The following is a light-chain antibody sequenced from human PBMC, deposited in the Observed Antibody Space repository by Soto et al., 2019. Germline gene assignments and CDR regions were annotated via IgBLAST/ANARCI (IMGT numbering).Light chain of an antibody. CDR2: DAS. J-gene: IGKJ1*01. V-gene: IGKV3D-15*01. Sequence: DIVMTQYPATLSLSPGERVTLSCSASQSVSSYLAWYQQKPGQAPRLLIYDASNRATGITARFSGRRSGTEFTLTISSLQSEDFGVYYCQQYNSSPQTVGPGTKVDIK. CDR1: QSVSSY. CDR3: QQYNSSPQT.